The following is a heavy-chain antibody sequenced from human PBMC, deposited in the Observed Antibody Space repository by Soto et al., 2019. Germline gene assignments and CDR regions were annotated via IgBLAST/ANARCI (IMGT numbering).Heavy chain of an antibody. Sequence: EVQLLESGGGLVQPGGSLRLSCAASGFTFSTFAMSWVRQAPGQGLEWVSGIGGRGISTYYADSVKGRFTISRDNSKNTLYLQINSLSAEDTAVYYCARDPVLAGDGPFDYWGQGTLVTVSS. V-gene: IGHV3-23*01. J-gene: IGHJ4*02. CDR1: GFTFSTFA. D-gene: IGHD2-15*01. CDR3: ARDPVLAGDGPFDY. CDR2: IGGRGIST.